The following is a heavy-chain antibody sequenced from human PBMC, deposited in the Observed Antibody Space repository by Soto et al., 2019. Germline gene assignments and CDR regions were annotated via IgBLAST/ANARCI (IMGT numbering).Heavy chain of an antibody. D-gene: IGHD3-10*01. V-gene: IGHV4-34*01. J-gene: IGHJ5*02. CDR1: GWSFIGYY. Sequence: SETLSLTCAVYGWSFIGYYWSWIRQPPGKGLEWIGEINHSGSTNCNPSLKSRVTISVDTSKNQFSLKLSSVTAADTAVYYCARGGHYMVRGVITGRGFDPWGQGTLVTVS. CDR3: ARGGHYMVRGVITGRGFDP. CDR2: INHSGST.